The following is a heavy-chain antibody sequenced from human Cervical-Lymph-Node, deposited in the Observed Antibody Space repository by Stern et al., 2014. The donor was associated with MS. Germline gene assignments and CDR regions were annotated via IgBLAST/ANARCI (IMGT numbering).Heavy chain of an antibody. Sequence: DQLVESGAEVKKPGASVRVSCKASGYTFDSFDINWVRQAPGQGLEWMGWVNPKTGKTGYGEKFQGRVTMTTDTSITTAYLALSNLRSEDTAVYYCARTGIMGLWGQGTPVTVSS. D-gene: IGHD1-1*01. J-gene: IGHJ4*02. V-gene: IGHV1-8*01. CDR1: GYTFDSFD. CDR3: ARTGIMGL. CDR2: VNPKTGKT.